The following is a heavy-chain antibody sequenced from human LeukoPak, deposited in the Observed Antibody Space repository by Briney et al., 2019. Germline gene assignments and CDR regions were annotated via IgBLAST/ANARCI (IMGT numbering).Heavy chain of an antibody. J-gene: IGHJ5*02. CDR1: GFTFNDYY. Sequence: GGSLRLSCAASGFTFNDYYMSWIRQAPGKGLEWLSYINIGGTNTHYAESVKGRFTTSKANTKKSLYLEMNNLRAEDTTVYYCATDGAGFDTWGQGVLVTVSS. CDR3: ATDGAGFDT. V-gene: IGHV3-11*01. CDR2: INIGGTNT.